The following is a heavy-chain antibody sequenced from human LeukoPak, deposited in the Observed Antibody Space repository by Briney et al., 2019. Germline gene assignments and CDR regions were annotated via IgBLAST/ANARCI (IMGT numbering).Heavy chain of an antibody. CDR3: VRSSPPAYYDFWNGYLDY. CDR2: INPTGGVT. Sequence: ASVKVSCKASGYSFTTYYMHWVRQAPGQGLEWMGIINPTGGVTAYAQKFQGRVTVTRDTSTSTVYIALSSLRSEDTAVYYCVRSSPPAYYDFWNGYLDYWGQGTLVTVSS. CDR1: GYSFTTYY. D-gene: IGHD3-3*01. J-gene: IGHJ4*02. V-gene: IGHV1-46*01.